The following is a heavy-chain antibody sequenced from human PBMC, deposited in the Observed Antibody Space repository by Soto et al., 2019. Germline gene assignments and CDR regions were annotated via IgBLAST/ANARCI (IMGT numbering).Heavy chain of an antibody. CDR2: IIPMFGTT. CDR3: ARVGDHTNP. V-gene: IGHV1-69*01. Sequence: QVQLVQSGAEVQKHGSSVKVSCTASGRTFSRYAINWVRQAPGQGLEWMGGIIPMFGTTNYAQKFQGRITITADDSTSTVHMELTNLKSEDTAVYFCARVGDHTNPWGQGTLVTGSS. D-gene: IGHD3-16*01. CDR1: GRTFSRYA. J-gene: IGHJ5*02.